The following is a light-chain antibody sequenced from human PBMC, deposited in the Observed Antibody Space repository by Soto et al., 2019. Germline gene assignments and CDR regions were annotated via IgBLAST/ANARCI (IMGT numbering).Light chain of an antibody. Sequence: EIVLTQSPATLSLSPGERATLSCRASQSVSSYLAWYQQKPGHAPRLLIYDASNRATGIPARFSGSGSGTDFSLTISSLEPEDAAVYYCQQRSNWPPITFGQGTRLEI. V-gene: IGKV3-11*01. CDR3: QQRSNWPPIT. J-gene: IGKJ5*01. CDR1: QSVSSY. CDR2: DAS.